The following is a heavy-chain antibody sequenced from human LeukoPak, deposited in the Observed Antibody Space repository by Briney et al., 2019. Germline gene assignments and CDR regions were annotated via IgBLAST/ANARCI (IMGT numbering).Heavy chain of an antibody. J-gene: IGHJ4*02. CDR3: ARGGIVVPALDY. CDR2: INHSGCT. CDR1: GGSFSGYY. D-gene: IGHD2-2*01. V-gene: IGHV4-34*01. Sequence: PSETLSLTCAVYGGSFSGYYWSWIRQPPGKGLEWIGEINHSGCTNYNPSLKSRVTISVDTSKNQFSLKLSSVTAADTAVYYCARGGIVVPALDYWGQGTLVTVSS.